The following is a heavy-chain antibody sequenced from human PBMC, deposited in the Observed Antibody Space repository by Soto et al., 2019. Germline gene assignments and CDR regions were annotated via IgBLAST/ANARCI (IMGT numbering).Heavy chain of an antibody. CDR2: IDNSGTRT. D-gene: IGHD6-19*01. Sequence: LRLSCAASGFTFSSYAMSWVRQAPGKGLEWVSGIDNSGTRTYYADSVKGLFTISRDNSKNTLHLQMHSLRAEDTAIYYCAKDATRTSGWYYFDYWGQGTLVTVSS. CDR3: AKDATRTSGWYYFDY. CDR1: GFTFSSYA. V-gene: IGHV3-23*01. J-gene: IGHJ4*02.